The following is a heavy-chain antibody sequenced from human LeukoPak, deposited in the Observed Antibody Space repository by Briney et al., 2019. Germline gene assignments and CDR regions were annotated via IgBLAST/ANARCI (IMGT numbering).Heavy chain of an antibody. V-gene: IGHV5-51*01. D-gene: IGHD1-26*01. CDR3: ARGGELRDSWFDP. Sequence: GESLQISSKGSGSIFTSYWNGWGRRLPGEGLEWRGMIYPGNCGTRYSPSFQGQATISADKSISTAYLQWSGLKASDTAMYYCARGGELRDSWFDPWGQGTLVTVSS. CDR1: GSIFTSYW. J-gene: IGHJ5*02. CDR2: IYPGNCGT.